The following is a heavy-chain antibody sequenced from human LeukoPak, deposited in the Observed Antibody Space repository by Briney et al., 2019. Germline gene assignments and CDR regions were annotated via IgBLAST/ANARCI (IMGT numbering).Heavy chain of an antibody. CDR3: ARRVVVVAATLIDP. J-gene: IGHJ5*02. Sequence: SQTLSLTCTVSGGSISSGVYYWSWIRQHPGRGLEWIGYIYYSGSTYYNPSRKSRVTISVDTSKNQFSLKLSSVTAADTAVYYCARRVVVVAATLIDPWGQGTLVTVSS. D-gene: IGHD2-15*01. CDR1: GGSISSGVYY. CDR2: IYYSGST. V-gene: IGHV4-31*03.